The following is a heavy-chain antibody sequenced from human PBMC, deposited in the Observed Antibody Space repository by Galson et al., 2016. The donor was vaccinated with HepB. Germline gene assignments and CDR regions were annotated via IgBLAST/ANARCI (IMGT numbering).Heavy chain of an antibody. J-gene: IGHJ4*02. V-gene: IGHV4-39*01. CDR3: SRQERRAIVVWKGHFDA. CDR2: MHYRGTT. Sequence: EPLSLTCSVSGDSIASSQHLWGWIRQSPGKGLQWIGNMHYRGTTFYNPSLQSRVTISVDTSNNRFSLRMNAVTTADTGVYFCSRQERRAIVVWKGHFDAWGQGILVTVSS. D-gene: IGHD2-21*01. CDR1: GDSIASSQHL.